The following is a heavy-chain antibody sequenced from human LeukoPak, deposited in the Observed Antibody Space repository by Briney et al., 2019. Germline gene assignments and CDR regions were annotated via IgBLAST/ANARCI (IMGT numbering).Heavy chain of an antibody. V-gene: IGHV1-24*01. D-gene: IGHD3-22*01. CDR2: FDPEDGET. J-gene: IGHJ3*02. CDR3: ATYYYDSSGRDAFDI. Sequence: ASVKVSCKVSGYTLTELSMHWVRQAPGKGLEWMGGFDPEDGETIYAQKFQGRVTMAEDTSTDTAYMELSSLRSEDTAVYYCATYYYDSSGRDAFDIWGQGTMVTVSS. CDR1: GYTLTELS.